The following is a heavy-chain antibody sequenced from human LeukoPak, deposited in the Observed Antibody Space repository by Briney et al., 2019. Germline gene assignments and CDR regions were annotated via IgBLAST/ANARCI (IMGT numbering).Heavy chain of an antibody. J-gene: IGHJ4*02. D-gene: IGHD1-26*01. Sequence: SETLSLTCTVSGGSISSYYWSWIRQPPGKGLEWIGYIYYGGSTNYNPSLKSRVTISVDTSKNQFSLKLSSVTAADTAVYYCASSYSEVFDYWGQGTLVTVSS. CDR1: GGSISSYY. CDR3: ASSYSEVFDY. CDR2: IYYGGST. V-gene: IGHV4-59*01.